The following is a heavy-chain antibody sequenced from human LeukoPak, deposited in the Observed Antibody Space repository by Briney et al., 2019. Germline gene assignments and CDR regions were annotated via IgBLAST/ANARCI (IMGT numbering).Heavy chain of an antibody. CDR2: INPNSGGT. CDR3: ARDRGELLNYVDH. J-gene: IGHJ4*02. D-gene: IGHD1-26*01. V-gene: IGHV1-2*02. Sequence: ASVKVSCKASGYTFTGYYMHWVRQAPGQGLEWMGWINPNSGGTNYAQKFRGRVTMTRDTSISTAYMELSRLRSDDTAVYYCARDRGELLNYVDHWGQGTLVTVSS. CDR1: GYTFTGYY.